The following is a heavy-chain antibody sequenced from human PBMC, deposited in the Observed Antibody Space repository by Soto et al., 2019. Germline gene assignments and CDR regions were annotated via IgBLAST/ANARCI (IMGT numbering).Heavy chain of an antibody. D-gene: IGHD6-13*01. CDR2: ISASGATT. Sequence: PGGSLRLSCVASGFNFSTYAFTWVRQAPWKGLEWVSGISASGATTYYADSVKGRFTISRDNSKDTVFLQMTSLRADDTALYYCAKWTDTVVGAALEGGAFDIWGQGTMVTVSS. CDR3: AKWTDTVVGAALEGGAFDI. J-gene: IGHJ3*02. CDR1: GFNFSTYA. V-gene: IGHV3-23*01.